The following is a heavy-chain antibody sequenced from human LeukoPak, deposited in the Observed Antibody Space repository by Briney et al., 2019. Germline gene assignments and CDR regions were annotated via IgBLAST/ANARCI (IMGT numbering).Heavy chain of an antibody. CDR1: GYIFSSYA. D-gene: IGHD3-22*01. CDR2: INAYNGNT. J-gene: IGHJ4*02. V-gene: IGHV1-18*01. CDR3: ARNYDRRPFDY. Sequence: ASVKVSYKASGYIFSSYAISWVRQAPGQGLEWMGWINAYNGNTNYAQNLQDRVTMTTDTSTSTAYMELRSLRSDDTALYYCARNYDRRPFDYWGQGTLVTVSS.